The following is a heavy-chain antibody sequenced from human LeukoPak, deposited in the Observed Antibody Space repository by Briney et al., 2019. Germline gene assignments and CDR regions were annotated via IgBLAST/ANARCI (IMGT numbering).Heavy chain of an antibody. CDR2: IYYSGST. CDR1: GGSISSYY. V-gene: IGHV4-59*12. J-gene: IGHJ3*01. CDR3: ARGLKRIVVVIEF. D-gene: IGHD3-22*01. Sequence: SETLSLTCTVSGGSISSYYWSWIRQPPGKGLEWIGYIYYSGSTNYNPSLKSRVTVSVDTSKNQFSLKLSSVTAADTAVYYCARGLKRIVVVIEFWGQGTMVTVSS.